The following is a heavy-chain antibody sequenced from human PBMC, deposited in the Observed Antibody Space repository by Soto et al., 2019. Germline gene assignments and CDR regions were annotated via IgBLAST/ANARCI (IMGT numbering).Heavy chain of an antibody. D-gene: IGHD2-21*02. CDR1: GGSISSYY. Sequence: SETLSLTCTVSGGSISSYYWSWIRQPPGKGLEWIGYIYYSGSTNYNPSLKSRVTISVDTSKNQFSLKLSSVTAADTAVYYCAGDYCGGDCYQPGGGMDVWGQGTTVTVSS. J-gene: IGHJ6*02. CDR2: IYYSGST. V-gene: IGHV4-59*01. CDR3: AGDYCGGDCYQPGGGMDV.